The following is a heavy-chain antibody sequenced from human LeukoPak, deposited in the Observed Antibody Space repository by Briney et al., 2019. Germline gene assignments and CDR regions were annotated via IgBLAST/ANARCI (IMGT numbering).Heavy chain of an antibody. D-gene: IGHD6-25*01. CDR1: RLTFSSYW. CDR3: AKEAAPAFDH. V-gene: IGHV3-7*01. Sequence: GGSLRLSCAASRLTFSSYWMSWVRQAPGKGLEWVANMKRDGSEKYYVDSVKGRFTISRDNAKNSLYLQMNSLRAEDTAIYYCAKEAAPAFDHWGQGTLVTVSS. J-gene: IGHJ4*02. CDR2: MKRDGSEK.